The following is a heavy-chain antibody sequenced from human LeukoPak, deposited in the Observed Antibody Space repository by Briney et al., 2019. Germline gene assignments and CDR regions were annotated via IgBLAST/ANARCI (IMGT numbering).Heavy chain of an antibody. Sequence: GGSLRLSCAASGFTFSSYWMSWVRQAPGKGLEWVANIKQDGSEKYYVDSVKGRFTISRDNAKNSLYLQMNSLRAEDTAVYYCARSRCGGSCRWFDPWGQGTLVTVSS. V-gene: IGHV3-7*01. D-gene: IGHD2-15*01. CDR2: IKQDGSEK. J-gene: IGHJ5*02. CDR1: GFTFSSYW. CDR3: ARSRCGGSCRWFDP.